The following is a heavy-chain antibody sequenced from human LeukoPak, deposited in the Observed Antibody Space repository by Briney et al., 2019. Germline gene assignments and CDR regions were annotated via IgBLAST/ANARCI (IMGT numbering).Heavy chain of an antibody. V-gene: IGHV4-39*01. CDR3: ARPTYYDNSGYYY. CDR1: GGSVSNGSYY. D-gene: IGHD3-22*01. J-gene: IGHJ4*02. Sequence: SETLSLTCTVSGGSVSNGSYYWGWIRQPPGKGLEWIGSIYHSGSTYYNPSLKSRVNISVDTSKNQFSLKLTSVTPADTAVYYCARPTYYDNSGYYYWGQGTLVTVSS. CDR2: IYHSGST.